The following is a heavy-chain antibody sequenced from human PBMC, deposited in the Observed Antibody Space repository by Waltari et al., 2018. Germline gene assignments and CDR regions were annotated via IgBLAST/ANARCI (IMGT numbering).Heavy chain of an antibody. Sequence: QVQLVQSGAEVKKPGSSVKVSCKASGGAFGSYAITWVRQAPGHGLEWVGGMIPFYGTPNFAQKFQGRVTFTADESTTTAYMELTSLKSEDTAIYDCARRNLGYAFDIWGQGTLVTVSS. J-gene: IGHJ3*02. V-gene: IGHV1-69*12. D-gene: IGHD1-26*01. CDR2: MIPFYGTP. CDR3: ARRNLGYAFDI. CDR1: GGAFGSYA.